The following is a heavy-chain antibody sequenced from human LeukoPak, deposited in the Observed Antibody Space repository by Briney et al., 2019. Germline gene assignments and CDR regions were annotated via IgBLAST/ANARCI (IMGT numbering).Heavy chain of an antibody. CDR3: AKDWNGSSSWYGERGFDY. CDR2: ISYDGSNK. Sequence: GGSLRLSCAASGLTFSSYGMHWVRQAPGKGLEWVAVISYDGSNKYYADSVKGRFTISRDNSKNTLYLQMNSLRAEDTAVYYCAKDWNGSSSWYGERGFDYWGQGTLVTVSS. V-gene: IGHV3-30*18. CDR1: GLTFSSYG. D-gene: IGHD6-13*01. J-gene: IGHJ4*02.